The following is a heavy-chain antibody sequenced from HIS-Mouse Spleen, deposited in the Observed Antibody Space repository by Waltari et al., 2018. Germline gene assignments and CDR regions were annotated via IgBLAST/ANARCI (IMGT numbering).Heavy chain of an antibody. D-gene: IGHD1-26*01. CDR2: INHSGST. J-gene: IGHJ3*02. CDR1: GGSFSGYY. CDR3: ARARVVGATAFDI. Sequence: QVQLQQWGAGLLKPSETLSLTCAVYGGSFSGYYWSWIRQPPGKGLEWIGEINHSGSTNYNPSLKSRVTISVDTSKNQFSLKLSSVTAADTAVYYCARARVVGATAFDIWGQGTMVTVSS. V-gene: IGHV4-34*01.